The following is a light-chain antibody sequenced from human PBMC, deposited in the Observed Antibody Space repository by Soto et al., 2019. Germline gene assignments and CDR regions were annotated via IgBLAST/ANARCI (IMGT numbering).Light chain of an antibody. J-gene: IGKJ4*01. V-gene: IGKV1-9*01. CDR1: QGISSF. CDR3: QQVESYPST. Sequence: DIQMTQSPSTLSASVGDRVTITCRASQGISSFLACYQQKPGKAPKLLIYAASSLQSGVPSRFSGSGFGTDFTLTITSLQPEDFATYYCQQVESYPSTFGGGTKVDIK. CDR2: AAS.